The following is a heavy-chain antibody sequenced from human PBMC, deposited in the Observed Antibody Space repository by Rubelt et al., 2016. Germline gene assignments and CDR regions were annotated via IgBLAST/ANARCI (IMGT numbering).Heavy chain of an antibody. D-gene: IGHD3-22*01. CDR1: GGSFSGYY. CDR2: INHSGST. Sequence: QVQLQQWGPGLLKPSETLSLTCAVYGGSFSGYYWSWIRQPPGKGLEWIGEINHSGSTNYNPSLKSRGTISVDTSKNQFSLKLSSVNAADTAVYYCARGRLFHRGYYFDYWGQGTLVTVSS. V-gene: IGHV4-34*01. J-gene: IGHJ4*02. CDR3: ARGRLFHRGYYFDY.